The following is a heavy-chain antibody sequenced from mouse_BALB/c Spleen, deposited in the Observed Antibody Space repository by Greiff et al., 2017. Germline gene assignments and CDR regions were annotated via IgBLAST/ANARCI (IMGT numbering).Heavy chain of an antibody. CDR1: GFTFSDYY. Sequence: EVQGVESGGGLVKPGGSLKLSCAASGFTFSDYYMYWVRQTPEKRLEWVATISDGGSYTYYPDSVKGRFTISRDNAKNNLYLQMSSLKSEDTAMYYCARDLDGNYGAMDYWGQGTSVTVSS. CDR2: ISDGGSYT. V-gene: IGHV5-4*02. J-gene: IGHJ4*01. CDR3: ARDLDGNYGAMDY. D-gene: IGHD2-1*01.